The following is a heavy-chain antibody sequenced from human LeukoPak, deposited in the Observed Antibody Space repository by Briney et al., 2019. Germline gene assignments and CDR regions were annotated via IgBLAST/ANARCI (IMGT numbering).Heavy chain of an antibody. CDR1: GGTFTSYA. Sequence: ASVKVSCKASGGTFTSYAISWVRQAPGQGLEWMGWISAYNGNTNYAQKLQGRVTMTTDTSTSTAYMELRSLRSDDTAVYYCARVEVTMIVVVVSGFDYWGQGTLVTVSS. CDR3: ARVEVTMIVVVVSGFDY. V-gene: IGHV1-18*01. D-gene: IGHD3-22*01. CDR2: ISAYNGNT. J-gene: IGHJ4*02.